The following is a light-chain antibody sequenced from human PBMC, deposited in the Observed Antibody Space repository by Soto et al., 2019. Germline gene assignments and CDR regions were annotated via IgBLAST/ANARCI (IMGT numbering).Light chain of an antibody. CDR2: EVN. Sequence: QSVLTQPASVSGSPGQSITISCTGTSSNVGSYKLVSWYQQHPGKAPKLMIFEVNKRPSGVSNRFSGSKSGSTASPTISGLKVEDEADYYCCSSGGSPTYVFGTGTKVTVL. CDR3: CSSGGSPTYV. CDR1: SSNVGSYKL. V-gene: IGLV2-23*02. J-gene: IGLJ1*01.